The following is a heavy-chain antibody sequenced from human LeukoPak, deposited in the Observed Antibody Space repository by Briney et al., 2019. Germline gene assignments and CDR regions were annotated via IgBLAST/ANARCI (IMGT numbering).Heavy chain of an antibody. CDR3: VKDGSWGDYQFYFYMDV. CDR2: ISGSGYYR. Sequence: GGSLRLSCEASGFTFGSFAMSWVRQAPGKGLEWLSGISGSGYYRYYADSVKGRFTISRDNSKSTLYIERNSLRAEDTAVYYCVKDGSWGDYQFYFYMDVWGKGTTVTVSS. CDR1: GFTFGSFA. J-gene: IGHJ6*03. V-gene: IGHV3-23*01. D-gene: IGHD2-2*01.